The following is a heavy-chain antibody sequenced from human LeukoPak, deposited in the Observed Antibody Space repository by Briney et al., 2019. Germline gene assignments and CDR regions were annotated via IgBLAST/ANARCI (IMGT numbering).Heavy chain of an antibody. CDR2: IHYSGST. V-gene: IGHV4-39*07. CDR1: DGSISRNNNY. Sequence: SETLSLTCTVSDGSISRNNNYWGWIRQPPGKGLEWIGSIHYSGSTYYNPSLRSRVTISVDTSKNQFSLKLSSVTAADTAVYYCARDFGSGMFTWGQGTLVTVSS. D-gene: IGHD3-10*01. J-gene: IGHJ4*02. CDR3: ARDFGSGMFT.